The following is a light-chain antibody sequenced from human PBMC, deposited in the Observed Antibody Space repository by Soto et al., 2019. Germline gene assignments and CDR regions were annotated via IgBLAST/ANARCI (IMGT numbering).Light chain of an antibody. Sequence: EIVVTTSSDNLSVAAGGWGTLSCRASQSVSSNFAWYQQKPGQAPRLLIYDASTRATVIPARFSGSGSGTDFTLTISSLEPEDFAAYYCQKRSNWPTCGQGTRLQIK. V-gene: IGKV3-11*01. CDR1: QSVSSN. CDR2: DAS. CDR3: QKRSNWPT. J-gene: IGKJ5*01.